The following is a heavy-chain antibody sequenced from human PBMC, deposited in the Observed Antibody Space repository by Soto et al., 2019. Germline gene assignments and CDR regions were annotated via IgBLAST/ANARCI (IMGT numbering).Heavy chain of an antibody. J-gene: IGHJ6*02. CDR3: ARGPRAPPPHDYGMDV. CDR1: GFTFRNYK. V-gene: IGHV3-23*01. CDR2: ISIGGGTT. Sequence: GGSLRLSCEASGFTFRNYKMNWVRQAPGKGLEWVSQISIGGGTTYYGDSVEGRFTMSRDNSKNTLYLQMNSLRADDTAVYYCARGPRAPPPHDYGMDVWGQGTTVTVS.